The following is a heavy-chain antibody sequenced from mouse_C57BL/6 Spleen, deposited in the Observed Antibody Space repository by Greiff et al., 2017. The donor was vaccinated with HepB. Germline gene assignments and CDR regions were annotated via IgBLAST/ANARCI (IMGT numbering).Heavy chain of an antibody. V-gene: IGHV5-9-1*02. D-gene: IGHD1-1*01. CDR2: ISSGGDYI. Sequence: EVKLVESGEGLVKPGGSLKLSCAASGFTFSSYAMSWVRQTPEKRLEWVAYISSGGDYIYYADTVKGRFTISRDNARNTLYLQMSSLKSEDTAMYYCTRDPSTVVAYYAMDYWGQGTSVTVSS. CDR3: TRDPSTVVAYYAMDY. CDR1: GFTFSSYA. J-gene: IGHJ4*01.